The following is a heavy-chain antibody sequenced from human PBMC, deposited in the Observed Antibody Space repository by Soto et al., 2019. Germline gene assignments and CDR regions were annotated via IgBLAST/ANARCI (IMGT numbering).Heavy chain of an antibody. CDR1: GGSISSDGNY. CDR2: NYYSGST. CDR3: ARDRIVREIIYYSGMDV. J-gene: IGHJ6*02. Sequence: QVQLQESGPGLVKSSQTLSLTCTVSGGSISSDGNYWSWIRQHPGKGLEWIGYNYYSGSTYYNTSLKSRFTISGDTAKNQFSLKLNTVTAADTAVYYCARDRIVREIIYYSGMDVWGQGTTVTVSS. D-gene: IGHD3-10*02. V-gene: IGHV4-31*03.